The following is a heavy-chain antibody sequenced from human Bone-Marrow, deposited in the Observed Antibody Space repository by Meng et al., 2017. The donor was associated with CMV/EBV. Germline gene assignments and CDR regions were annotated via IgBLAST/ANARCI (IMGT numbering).Heavy chain of an antibody. D-gene: IGHD7-27*01. CDR1: GYTFTTYW. V-gene: IGHV5-51*01. J-gene: IGHJ5*02. CDR2: ISPGDSDT. Sequence: GESLKISCKGSGYTFTTYWIGWVRQMPGKGLEWMGIISPGDSDTRYSPSFQGQVTISADKSVDTAYLQWSSLKASDTAIYYCARLPLSETHLGWFDPWGQGTLVTFSS. CDR3: ARLPLSETHLGWFDP.